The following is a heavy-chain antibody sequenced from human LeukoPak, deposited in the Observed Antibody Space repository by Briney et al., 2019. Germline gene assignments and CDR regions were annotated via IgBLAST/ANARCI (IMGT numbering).Heavy chain of an antibody. CDR1: GFSFSGYA. V-gene: IGHV3-30*04. CDR3: ARQEARNYYYEGLDY. Sequence: TGMSLRLSCVASGFSFSGYAIHWVRQAPGKGVEGVALISYNGGRTDYAASVKGRFTIHRDNSKNPVYLQMNSLTPDDTAIYFCARQEARNYYYEGLDYWGQGNLVTVSS. CDR2: ISYNGGRT. J-gene: IGHJ4*02. D-gene: IGHD3-22*01.